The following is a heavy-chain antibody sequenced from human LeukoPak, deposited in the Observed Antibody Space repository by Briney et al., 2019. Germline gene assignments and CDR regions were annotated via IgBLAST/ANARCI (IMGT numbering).Heavy chain of an antibody. CDR2: IYYSGST. D-gene: IGHD5-12*01. Sequence: SETLSLTCTVSGGSISSYYWSWTRQPPGKGLEWIGYIYYSGSTNYNPSLKSRVTISVDTSKNQFSLKLSSVTAADTAVYYCARGPRRGYSGYDSTPRYGMDVWGKGTTVTVSS. J-gene: IGHJ6*04. V-gene: IGHV4-59*12. CDR3: ARGPRRGYSGYDSTPRYGMDV. CDR1: GGSISSYY.